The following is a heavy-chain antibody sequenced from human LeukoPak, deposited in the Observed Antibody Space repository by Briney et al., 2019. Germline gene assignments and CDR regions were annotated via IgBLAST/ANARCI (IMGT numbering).Heavy chain of an antibody. CDR2: ISGSGGST. V-gene: IGHV3-23*01. CDR1: GFTFSSYA. D-gene: IGHD3-3*01. CDR3: AKGGMEWLSPYYFDY. J-gene: IGHJ4*02. Sequence: GGSLRLSCAASGFTFSSYAMSWVRQAPGKGLEWVSAISGSGGSTYYADCVKGRFTISRDNSKNTLYLQMNSLRAEDTAVYYCAKGGMEWLSPYYFDYWGQGTLVTVSS.